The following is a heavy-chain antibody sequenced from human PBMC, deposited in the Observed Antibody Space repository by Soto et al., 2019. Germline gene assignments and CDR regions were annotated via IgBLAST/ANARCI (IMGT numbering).Heavy chain of an antibody. V-gene: IGHV1-18*01. CDR1: GYTFSNYG. CDR3: ASRSGQLPYYFDY. J-gene: IGHJ4*02. CDR2: ISAYNGNT. Sequence: AASVKVSCKASGYTFSNYGISWVRQAPGQGLEWMGWISAYNGNTNYAQKLQGRVTMTTDTSPSTAYIELRSLRSDDTAVYYCASRSGQLPYYFDYWGQGTLVTVSS. D-gene: IGHD6-6*01.